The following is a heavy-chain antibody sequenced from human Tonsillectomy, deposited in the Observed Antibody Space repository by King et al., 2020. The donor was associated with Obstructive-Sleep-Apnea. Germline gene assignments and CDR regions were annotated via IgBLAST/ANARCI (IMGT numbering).Heavy chain of an antibody. J-gene: IGHJ6*02. Sequence: QLVQSGAEVKKPGESLKISCKGSGYSFTSYWIGWVRQMPGKGLEWMGIIYPGDSDTRYSPSFQGQVTISADKSISTAYLQWSSLKASDTAMYYCARHDYRGCIAAAGIYYYYYYGMDVWGQGTTVTVSS. CDR3: ARHDYRGCIAAAGIYYYYYYGMDV. D-gene: IGHD6-13*01. CDR1: GYSFTSYW. CDR2: IYPGDSDT. V-gene: IGHV5-51*01.